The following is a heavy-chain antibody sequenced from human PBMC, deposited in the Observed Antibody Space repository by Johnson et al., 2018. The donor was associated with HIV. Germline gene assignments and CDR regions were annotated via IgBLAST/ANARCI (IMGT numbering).Heavy chain of an antibody. V-gene: IGHV3-30*03. CDR2: ISHDGSHK. D-gene: IGHD6-6*01. J-gene: IGHJ3*02. CDR3: ARGGRKQLACDAFDI. CDR1: GFTFSS. Sequence: QVQLVESGGGLVQPGGSLRLSCAASGFTFSSMHWDRQAPGKGLEWVAVISHDGSHKYYADSVKGRFSLSRDISKNSLYLQMNSLRAEDTALYYCARGGRKQLACDAFDIWGQGTMVTVSS.